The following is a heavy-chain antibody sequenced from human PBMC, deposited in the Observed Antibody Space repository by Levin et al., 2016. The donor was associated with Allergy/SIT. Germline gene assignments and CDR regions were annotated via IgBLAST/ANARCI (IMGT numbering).Heavy chain of an antibody. J-gene: IGHJ4*02. V-gene: IGHV4-4*09. CDR2: IFNSDNT. Sequence: WIRQPPGKGLEWIGHIFNSDNTYYNPSLKSRVSISLDKFKSQFSLKLTSVTAADTAVYYCARLYSTSWYFHLDSWGQGSLVTVSS. D-gene: IGHD6-13*01. CDR3: ARLYSTSWYFHLDS.